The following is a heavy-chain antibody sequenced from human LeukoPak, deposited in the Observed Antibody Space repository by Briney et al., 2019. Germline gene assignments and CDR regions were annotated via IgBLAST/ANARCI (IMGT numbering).Heavy chain of an antibody. Sequence: GGSLRLSCAASGFAVRSYWMHWVRQAPGKGLVWVSRISSGESRTDYADSVKGRFTISRDNAKNSLYLQMNSLRAEDTAVYYCARAVTPHDFWSGYYPYYFDYWGQGTLVTVSS. D-gene: IGHD3-3*01. CDR3: ARAVTPHDFWSGYYPYYFDY. CDR2: ISSGESRT. J-gene: IGHJ4*02. CDR1: GFAVRSYW. V-gene: IGHV3-74*01.